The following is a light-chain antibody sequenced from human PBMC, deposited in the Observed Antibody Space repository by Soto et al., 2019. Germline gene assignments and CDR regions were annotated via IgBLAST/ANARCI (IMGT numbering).Light chain of an antibody. J-gene: IGKJ2*01. CDR2: GAS. CDR1: QSVSSNY. Sequence: EIVLTQSPGTLSLSPGEGATLSCRASQSVSSNYLAWYQQEPGQAPRLLIFGASNRASDIPDRFNGSGSGTDFTLTISRLEPEDFAVYYCQQYGNSPPYTFGQGTKLEIK. V-gene: IGKV3-20*01. CDR3: QQYGNSPPYT.